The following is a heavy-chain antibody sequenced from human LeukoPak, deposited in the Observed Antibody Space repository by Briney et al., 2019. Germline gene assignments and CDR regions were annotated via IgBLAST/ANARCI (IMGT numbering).Heavy chain of an antibody. CDR2: INYDGTTT. Sequence: PGGSLRLSCAASGFTFSSFGIHWVRQAPGKGLEWVTFINYDGTTTYFTDSVKGRFTISRDNSKNTVYLEMSSLRRDGTAVYYCARGEWFSEVDFWGQGALVTVSS. CDR3: ARGEWFSEVDF. CDR1: GFTFSSFG. J-gene: IGHJ4*02. V-gene: IGHV3-30*05. D-gene: IGHD3-3*01.